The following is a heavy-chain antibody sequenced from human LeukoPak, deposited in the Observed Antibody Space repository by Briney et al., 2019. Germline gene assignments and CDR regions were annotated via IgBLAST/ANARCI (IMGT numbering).Heavy chain of an antibody. D-gene: IGHD6-19*01. CDR2: INHSGST. V-gene: IGHV4-34*01. CDR1: GGSFSGYY. J-gene: IGHJ5*02. Sequence: SGTLSLTCAVYGGSFSGYYWNWVRQPPGKGLEWIGEINHSGSTNYNPSLKSRVTISVDTSKNQFSLKLSSVTAADTAVYYCARRHSALRYSSGWFWFDPWGQGTLVTVSS. CDR3: ARRHSALRYSSGWFWFDP.